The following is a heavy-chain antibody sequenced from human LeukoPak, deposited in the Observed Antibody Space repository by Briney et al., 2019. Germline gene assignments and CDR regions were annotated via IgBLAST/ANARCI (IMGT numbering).Heavy chain of an antibody. Sequence: ASVKVSCKASGYTFTSYDINWVRQATGQGLEWMGWRNPNSGNTGYAQKFQGRVTITRNTSISTAYMELSSMRSEDTAVYYCAREGDYDYEDAFDIWGQGTMVTASS. V-gene: IGHV1-8*03. CDR3: AREGDYDYEDAFDI. D-gene: IGHD3-16*01. CDR2: RNPNSGNT. CDR1: GYTFTSYD. J-gene: IGHJ3*02.